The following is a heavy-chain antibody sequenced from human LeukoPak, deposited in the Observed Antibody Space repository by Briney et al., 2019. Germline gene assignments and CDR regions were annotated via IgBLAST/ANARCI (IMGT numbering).Heavy chain of an antibody. Sequence: GGSLRLSCAASGFTFSSYAMSWVRQAPGKGLEWVSAISGSGGSTYYADSVKGRFTISRDNSKNTLYLQMNSLRAEDTAVYYCAKGLPGVQDRRMKLLWFGELSSLDYWGQGTLVTVSS. D-gene: IGHD3-10*01. CDR1: GFTFSSYA. CDR3: AKGLPGVQDRRMKLLWFGELSSLDY. CDR2: ISGSGGST. J-gene: IGHJ4*02. V-gene: IGHV3-23*01.